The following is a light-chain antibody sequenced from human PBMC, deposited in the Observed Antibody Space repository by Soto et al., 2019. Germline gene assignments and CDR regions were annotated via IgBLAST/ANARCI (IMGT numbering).Light chain of an antibody. J-gene: IGLJ1*01. V-gene: IGLV2-14*01. CDR2: EVS. CDR1: SSDVGGYNY. CDR3: SSYTSSSTPYV. Sequence: QSVLTQPASVSGSPGQSITISCTGTSSDVGGYNYVSWYQHHPGKAPKLIIYEVSNRPSGVPNRFSGSKSRNTASLTISGVQAEDEADYYCSSYTSSSTPYVFGPGTKVTVL.